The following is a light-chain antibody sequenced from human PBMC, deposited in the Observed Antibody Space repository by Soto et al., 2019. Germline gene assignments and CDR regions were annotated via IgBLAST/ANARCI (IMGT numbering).Light chain of an antibody. V-gene: IGLV2-8*01. CDR2: EVT. CDR3: SSYAGSNMGV. Sequence: QAVVTQPPSASGSPGQSVTISCTGTRSDVGGYNFVSWYQQHPGKAPKLLIYEVTQRPSGVPDRFSASKSGNTASLTVSGLQAEDEVDYYCSSYAGSNMGVFGTGTKLTVL. CDR1: RSDVGGYNF. J-gene: IGLJ1*01.